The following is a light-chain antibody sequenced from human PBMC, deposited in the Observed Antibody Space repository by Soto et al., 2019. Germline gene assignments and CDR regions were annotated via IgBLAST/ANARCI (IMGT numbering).Light chain of an antibody. V-gene: IGKV1-12*01. CDR1: QGIGTW. CDR2: AAS. J-gene: IGKJ2*01. Sequence: DIQMTQSPSSVSASVGDTVTISCRASQGIGTWLAWYQQKPGKAPNLLIAAASSLHSGVPSRFSGSGSGTDFTLTISSLQPEDFATYYCQQASTFPHTFGQGTKLEIK. CDR3: QQASTFPHT.